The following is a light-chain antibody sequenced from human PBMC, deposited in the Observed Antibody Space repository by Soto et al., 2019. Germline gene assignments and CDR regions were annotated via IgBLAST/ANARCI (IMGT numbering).Light chain of an antibody. V-gene: IGLV2-8*01. CDR2: EVS. J-gene: IGLJ2*01. CDR3: SSYASSNKV. Sequence: QSALTPPPSASGSPGQSVTISCTGTSSDVGGYNYVSWYQQHPGKAPKLMIYEVSKRPSGVPDRFSGSKSGNTASLTVSGLQAEDEADYYCSSYASSNKVFGGGTKVTVL. CDR1: SSDVGGYNY.